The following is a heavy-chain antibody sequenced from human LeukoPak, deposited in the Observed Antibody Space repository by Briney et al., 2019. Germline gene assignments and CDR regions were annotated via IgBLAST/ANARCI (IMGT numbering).Heavy chain of an antibody. CDR1: GFTFSSYA. J-gene: IGHJ3*02. D-gene: IGHD6-13*01. Sequence: GGSLRLSCAASGFTFSSYAMSWVRQAPGKGLEWASAISGSATSTYYADSVKGRFTISRDNSKNTLYLQMNSLRAEDTAVYYCAKDLSSSWPNALGIWGQGTMVTVSS. CDR2: ISGSATST. CDR3: AKDLSSSWPNALGI. V-gene: IGHV3-23*01.